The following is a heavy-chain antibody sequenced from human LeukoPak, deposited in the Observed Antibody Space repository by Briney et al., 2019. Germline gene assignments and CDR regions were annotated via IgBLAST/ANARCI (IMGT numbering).Heavy chain of an antibody. V-gene: IGHV1-2*02. CDR2: INPNSGGT. CDR3: ARDQQWLVFSWFDP. Sequence: ASVKVSCKASGYTFTGYYMHWVRQAPGQGLEWMGWINPNSGGTNYAQKFQGRVTMTRDTSISTAYMELSRLRSDDTAVYYCARDQQWLVFSWFDPWGQGTLVTVS. CDR1: GYTFTGYY. J-gene: IGHJ5*02. D-gene: IGHD6-19*01.